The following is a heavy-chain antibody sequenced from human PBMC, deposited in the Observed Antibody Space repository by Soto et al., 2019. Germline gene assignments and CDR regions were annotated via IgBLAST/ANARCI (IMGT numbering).Heavy chain of an antibody. CDR1: GFTFSSYA. CDR3: AKDSSSVPAAFDY. D-gene: IGHD2-2*01. V-gene: IGHV3-23*01. Sequence: GGSLRLSCAASGFTFSSYAMSWVRQSPGKGLEWVSTFSGSGGTTYYTDSVKGRFTISRDNSKNTLYLQMNSLRAEDTAVYFCAKDSSSVPAAFDYWGQGTLVTVSS. J-gene: IGHJ4*02. CDR2: FSGSGGTT.